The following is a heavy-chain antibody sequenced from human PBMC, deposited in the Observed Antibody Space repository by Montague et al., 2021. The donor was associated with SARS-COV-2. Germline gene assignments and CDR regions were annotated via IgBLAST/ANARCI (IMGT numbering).Heavy chain of an antibody. V-gene: IGHV2-5*02. CDR1: GFSITTSTMG. D-gene: IGHD3-22*01. J-gene: IGHJ4*02. CDR3: AHRIARHYDTSAYLWCPFDF. CDR2: IYWGDEK. Sequence: PALVKPTQTLTLTCTFSGFSITTSTMGVGWIRQPPGKALEWLALIYWGDEKRFSPSLKSRLTITKDTFKDQVVLRMTNMDPVDTATYYCAHRIARHYDTSAYLWCPFDFWGQGTLVTVSS.